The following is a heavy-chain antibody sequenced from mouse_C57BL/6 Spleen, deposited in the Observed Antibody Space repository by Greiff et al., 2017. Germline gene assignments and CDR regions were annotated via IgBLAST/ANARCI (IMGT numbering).Heavy chain of an antibody. CDR3: ASIYDGYYWYFEG. J-gene: IGHJ1*03. CDR2: ISDGGSYT. D-gene: IGHD2-3*01. CDR1: GFTFSSYA. Sequence: EVNVVESGGGLVKPGGSLKLSCAASGFTFSSYAMSWVRQTPEKRLEWVATISDGGSYTYYPDNVKGRFTIARDNAKNNLYLQMSHLKSEDTAMYYCASIYDGYYWYFEGWGTGTTVTVAS. V-gene: IGHV5-4*03.